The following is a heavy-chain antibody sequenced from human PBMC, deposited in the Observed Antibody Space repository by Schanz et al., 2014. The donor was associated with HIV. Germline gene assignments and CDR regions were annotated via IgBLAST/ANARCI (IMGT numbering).Heavy chain of an antibody. CDR1: GGTFSSSA. Sequence: QVQLLQSGAEVKKPGSSVKVSCKASGGTFSSSAISWVRQASGLGLEWMGWMNPSTGNSGYAQMFQVRVTMTRDTSISTAYLEVDSLKSEDTAVYYCARGPKWEGLMDVWGQGTMVTVSS. CDR3: ARGPKWEGLMDV. V-gene: IGHV1-8*01. J-gene: IGHJ3*01. D-gene: IGHD1-26*01. CDR2: MNPSTGNS.